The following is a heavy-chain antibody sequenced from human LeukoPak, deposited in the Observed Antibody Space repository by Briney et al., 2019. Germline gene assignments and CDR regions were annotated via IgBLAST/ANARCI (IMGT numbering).Heavy chain of an antibody. V-gene: IGHV1-69*06. J-gene: IGHJ5*02. Sequence: SVKVSCKASGGIFSSYAISWVRQAPGQGLEWMGGIIPIFGTANYAQKFQGRVTITADKSTSTAYMELSSLRSEDTAVYYCARAYFGVWGSYRYHNWFDPWGQGTLVTVSS. D-gene: IGHD3-16*02. CDR3: ARAYFGVWGSYRYHNWFDP. CDR1: GGIFSSYA. CDR2: IIPIFGTA.